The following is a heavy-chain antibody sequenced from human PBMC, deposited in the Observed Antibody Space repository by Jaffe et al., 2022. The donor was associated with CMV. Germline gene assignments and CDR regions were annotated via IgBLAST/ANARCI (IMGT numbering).Heavy chain of an antibody. V-gene: IGHV4-59*01. J-gene: IGHJ3*02. CDR3: AREEAHNDDYGDLRKEEGMAFDI. CDR2: IYYSGST. D-gene: IGHD4-17*01. Sequence: QVQLQESGPGLVKPSETLSLTCTVSGGSISSYYWSWIRQPPGKGLEWIGYIYYSGSTNYNPSLKSRVTISVDTSKNQFSLKLSSVTAADTAVYYCAREEAHNDDYGDLRKEEGMAFDIWGQGTMVTVSS. CDR1: GGSISSYY.